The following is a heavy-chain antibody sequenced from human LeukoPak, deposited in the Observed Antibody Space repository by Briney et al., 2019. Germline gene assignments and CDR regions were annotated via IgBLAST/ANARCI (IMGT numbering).Heavy chain of an antibody. D-gene: IGHD3-9*01. CDR3: ARILTGYLLDY. Sequence: GASVKVSCKASGYSLTSYDINWVRQATGQGLEWMGWMNPNSGNAGYPQKFQGRVTMTRDTSMTTAYMELSSLRSEDTAVYYCARILTGYLLDYWGQGTLVTVSS. CDR1: GYSLTSYD. V-gene: IGHV1-8*01. CDR2: MNPNSGNA. J-gene: IGHJ4*02.